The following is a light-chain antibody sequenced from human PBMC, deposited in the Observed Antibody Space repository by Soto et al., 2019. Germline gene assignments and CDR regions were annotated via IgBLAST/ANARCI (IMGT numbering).Light chain of an antibody. CDR2: DVS. CDR3: SSNASSSTLGNV. Sequence: QSALTQPASLSGSPGQSITISCTGTSSDVGGYNYVSWYQQHPGKAPKLMIYDVSNRPSGVSNRFSGSKSGNTASLTISGLQAADEADYYCSSNASSSTLGNVFGTGTKATVL. J-gene: IGLJ1*01. V-gene: IGLV2-14*01. CDR1: SSDVGGYNY.